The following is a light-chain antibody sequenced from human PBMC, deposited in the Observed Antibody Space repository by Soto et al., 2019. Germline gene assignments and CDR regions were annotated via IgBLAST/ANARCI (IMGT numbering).Light chain of an antibody. CDR1: QAVNTR. CDR2: LAS. Sequence: EIVLPKTNDNLTSFLGDRETVSCMACQAVNTRLACYQHKPGQAPSLLIYLASNRAAGVPARFSGSGSGTDFTLTICFFEPEDFAVYYCHLRQSLPRTFCQGTNLDI. CDR3: HLRQSLPRT. J-gene: IGKJ1*01. V-gene: IGKV3-11*01.